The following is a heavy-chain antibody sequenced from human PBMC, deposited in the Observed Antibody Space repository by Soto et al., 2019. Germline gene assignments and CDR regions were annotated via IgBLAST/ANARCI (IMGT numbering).Heavy chain of an antibody. CDR1: GFTFSSYA. D-gene: IGHD6-19*01. V-gene: IGHV3-30-3*01. J-gene: IGHJ4*02. Sequence: PGGSLRLSCAASGFTFSSYAMHWVRQAPGKGLEWVAVISYDGSNKYYADSVKGRFTISRDNSKNTLYLQMNSLRAEDTAVYYCARDRIAVADLNFDYWGQGTLVTVSS. CDR3: ARDRIAVADLNFDY. CDR2: ISYDGSNK.